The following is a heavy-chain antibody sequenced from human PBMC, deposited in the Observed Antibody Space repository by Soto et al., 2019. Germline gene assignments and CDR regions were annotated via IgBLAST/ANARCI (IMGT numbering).Heavy chain of an antibody. J-gene: IGHJ6*03. CDR2: ISGSGGST. CDR3: AKATMVRPTDYYYYYYMDV. D-gene: IGHD3-10*01. Sequence: GGSLRLSCAASGFTFSSYAMSWVRQAPGKGLEWVSAISGSGGSTYYADSVKGRFTISRDNSKNTLCLQMNSLRAEDTAVYYCAKATMVRPTDYYYYYYMDVWGKGTTVTVSS. CDR1: GFTFSSYA. V-gene: IGHV3-23*01.